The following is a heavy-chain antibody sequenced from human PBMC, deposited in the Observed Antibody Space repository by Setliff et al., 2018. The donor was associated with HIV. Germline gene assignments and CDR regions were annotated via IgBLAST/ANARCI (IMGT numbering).Heavy chain of an antibody. D-gene: IGHD5-12*01. CDR2: IYYSGST. Sequence: GSLRLSCAASGFTFSTYWMSWVRKAPGKGLEWIGSIYYSGSTNYNPSLKSRVTISVDTSKNQFSLKLSSVTAADTAVYYCVFGLRFSPFDNWGQGTLVTVSS. J-gene: IGHJ4*02. CDR1: GFTFSTYW. CDR3: VFGLRFSPFDN. V-gene: IGHV4-59*01.